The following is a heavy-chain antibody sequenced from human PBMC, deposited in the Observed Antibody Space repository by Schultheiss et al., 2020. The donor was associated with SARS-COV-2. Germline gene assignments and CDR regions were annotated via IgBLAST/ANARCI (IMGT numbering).Heavy chain of an antibody. J-gene: IGHJ5*02. Sequence: SETLSLTCTVSGGSISSGGYYWSWIRQHPGKGLEWIGYIYYSGSTYYNPSLKSRVTISVDTSKNQFSLKLSSVTAADTAVYYCARGKPRDDYVWGSYRYKNWFDPWGQGTLVTVSS. CDR1: GGSISSGGYY. D-gene: IGHD3-16*02. CDR2: IYYSGST. V-gene: IGHV4-31*03. CDR3: ARGKPRDDYVWGSYRYKNWFDP.